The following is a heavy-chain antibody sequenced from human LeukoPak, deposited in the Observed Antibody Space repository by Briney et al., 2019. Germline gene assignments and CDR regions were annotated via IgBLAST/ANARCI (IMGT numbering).Heavy chain of an antibody. D-gene: IGHD3-3*01. CDR3: ARDMGSQNDFWGGYDAFDI. CDR2: IIPILGIA. CDR1: GGTFSSYT. Sequence: GASVKVSCKASGGTFSSYTISWVRQAPGQGLEWMGRIIPILGIANYAQKFQGRVTITGDKSTSTAYMELSSLRSEDTAVYYCARDMGSQNDFWGGYDAFDIWGQGTMVTVSS. V-gene: IGHV1-69*04. J-gene: IGHJ3*02.